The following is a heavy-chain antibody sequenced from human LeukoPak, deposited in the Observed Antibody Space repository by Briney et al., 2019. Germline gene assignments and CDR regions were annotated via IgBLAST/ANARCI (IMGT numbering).Heavy chain of an antibody. CDR1: GFTFSSYG. Sequence: PGGSLRLSCAASGFTFSSYGMQWVRQAPGKGLEWVAIIWYDESNKSFADSVKGRFTISRDNSKNTVYLQMNSLRAEDTAMYYCARDRGTNYFGSGSPPGGGYFDYWGQGILVTVSS. CDR2: IWYDESNK. D-gene: IGHD3-10*01. CDR3: ARDRGTNYFGSGSPPGGGYFDY. V-gene: IGHV3-33*01. J-gene: IGHJ4*02.